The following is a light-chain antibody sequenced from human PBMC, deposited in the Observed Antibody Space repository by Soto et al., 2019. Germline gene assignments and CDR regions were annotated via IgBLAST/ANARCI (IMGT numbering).Light chain of an antibody. CDR2: GAS. CDR1: QSISSY. J-gene: IGKJ1*01. CDR3: HQVNDWPRGT. V-gene: IGKV3-15*01. Sequence: EIVMTQSPATLSVSPGERATLSCRASQSISSYLAWYQQKPGQAPRRLIYGASTRATDIPARFSGGGSGTEFTLTISSLQSEDVAVDYCHQVNDWPRGTFGQGTKVEVK.